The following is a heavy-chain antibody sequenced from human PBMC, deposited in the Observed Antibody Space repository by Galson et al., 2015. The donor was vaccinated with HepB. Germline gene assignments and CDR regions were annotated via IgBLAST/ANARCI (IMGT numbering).Heavy chain of an antibody. CDR1: GFSLSTSGMR. D-gene: IGHD3-10*01. CDR2: IDWDDDK. Sequence: PALVKPTQTLTLTCSFSGFSLSTSGMRVTWIRQPPGKALEWLALIDWDDDKYYRTSLKTRLTISKDTSKNQVVLTMTNMDPMDTATYYCARVRNPYGSGSPFDYWGQGTLVTVSS. CDR3: ARVRNPYGSGSPFDY. J-gene: IGHJ4*02. V-gene: IGHV2-70*01.